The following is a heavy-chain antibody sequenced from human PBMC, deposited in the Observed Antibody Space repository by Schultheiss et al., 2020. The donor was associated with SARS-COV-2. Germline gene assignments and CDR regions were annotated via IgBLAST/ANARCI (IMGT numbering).Heavy chain of an antibody. J-gene: IGHJ6*02. CDR3: AREEGVGGMDV. V-gene: IGHV3-48*04. D-gene: IGHD1-26*01. CDR2: ISSSGSTI. CDR1: GFTFSSYS. Sequence: GGSLRLSCAASGFTFSSYSMNWVRQAPGKGLEWVSYISSSGSTIYYADSVKGRFTISRDNAKNSLYLQMNSLRAEDTAVYYCAREEGVGGMDVWGQGTTVTVSS.